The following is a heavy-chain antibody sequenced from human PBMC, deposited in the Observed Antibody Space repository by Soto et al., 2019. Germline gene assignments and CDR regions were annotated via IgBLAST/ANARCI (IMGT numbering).Heavy chain of an antibody. V-gene: IGHV3-53*01. J-gene: IGHJ6*02. CDR3: ARQLVVVTAIRSYYYGMDV. CDR1: GFTVSSNY. CDR2: IYSGGST. Sequence: GGSLRLSCAASGFTVSSNYMSWVRQAPGKGLEWVSVIYSGGSTYYADSVKGRFTISRDNSKNTLYLQMNSLRAEDTAVYYCARQLVVVTAIRSYYYGMDVWGQGTTVTVSS. D-gene: IGHD2-21*02.